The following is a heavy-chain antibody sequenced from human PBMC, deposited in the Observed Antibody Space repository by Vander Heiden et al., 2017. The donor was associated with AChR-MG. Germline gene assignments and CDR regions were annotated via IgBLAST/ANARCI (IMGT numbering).Heavy chain of an antibody. J-gene: IGHJ6*02. D-gene: IGHD2-2*01. Sequence: EVQLVQSGAEVKKPGESLKISCKGSGYSFTSHWIGWVRQRPGKGLEWMGIIYPGDSDTRYSPSFQGQVTISADKSISTAYLQWSSLKASDTAMYYCARLRFERVPAADYYYYYGMDVWGQGTTVTVSS. V-gene: IGHV5-51*01. CDR1: GYSFTSHW. CDR3: ARLRFERVPAADYYYYYGMDV. CDR2: IYPGDSDT.